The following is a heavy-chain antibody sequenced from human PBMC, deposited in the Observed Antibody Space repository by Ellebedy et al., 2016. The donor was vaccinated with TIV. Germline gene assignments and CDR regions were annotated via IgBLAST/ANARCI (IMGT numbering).Heavy chain of an antibody. CDR3: ARDPVRGDFDY. D-gene: IGHD3-10*01. V-gene: IGHV1-46*01. J-gene: IGHJ4*02. CDR1: RYTFTNYY. Sequence: ASVKVSXKASRYTFTNYYMHWVRQAPGQGLEWMGIINPSGGSTSYAQKFQGRVTMPRDTSTSTVYMELSSLRSEDTAVYYCARDPVRGDFDYWGQGTLVTVSS. CDR2: INPSGGST.